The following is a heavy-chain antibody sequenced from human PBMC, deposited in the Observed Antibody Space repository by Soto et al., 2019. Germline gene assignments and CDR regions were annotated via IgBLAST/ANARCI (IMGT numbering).Heavy chain of an antibody. D-gene: IGHD1-1*01. J-gene: IGHJ4*02. V-gene: IGHV3-53*02. CDR2: ISSGGST. Sequence: DVQLVETGGGLIQPGGSLRLSCAASGFSVSNIYMSWVRQPPGKGPEWVSVISSGGSTYYADSVKGRFTISRDNSKNTLYLQMNSLRVKDTAVYYCARDEASGAYLYRGQGTLVTVSS. CDR3: ARDEASGAYLY. CDR1: GFSVSNIY.